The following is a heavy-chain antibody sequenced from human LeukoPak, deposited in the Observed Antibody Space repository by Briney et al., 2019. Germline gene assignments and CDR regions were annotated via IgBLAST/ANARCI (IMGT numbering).Heavy chain of an antibody. V-gene: IGHV4-4*07. CDR3: VRQGYNYGAFNA. D-gene: IGHD5-18*01. Sequence: SDTLSLTCAVSGDSISCCYWTWIRQSAEKGLEWIGRVFISGSTNYNSSLQGRVTMSVDRSKSQFSLRLSSVTAADTAVYYCVRQGYNYGAFNAWGQGTLVTVSS. CDR1: GDSISCCY. CDR2: VFISGST. J-gene: IGHJ4*02.